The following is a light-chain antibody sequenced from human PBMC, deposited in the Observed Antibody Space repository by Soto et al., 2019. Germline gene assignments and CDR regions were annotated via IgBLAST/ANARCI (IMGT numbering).Light chain of an antibody. CDR2: WAS. V-gene: IGKV4-1*01. CDR1: QSVLHSPTNNNY. J-gene: IGKJ1*01. Sequence: DIVMTQSPDSLAVSLGERATINCKSSQSVLHSPTNNNYLAWYQKKPGQPPKLLIYWASTRESGVPDRFSGSGSGTDFTLTINSLQAEGAAVYYCHQYYSIPRTFGQGTKVEIK. CDR3: HQYYSIPRT.